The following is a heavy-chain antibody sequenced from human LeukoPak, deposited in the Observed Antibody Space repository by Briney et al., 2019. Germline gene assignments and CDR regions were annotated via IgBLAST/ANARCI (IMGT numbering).Heavy chain of an antibody. V-gene: IGHV3-48*03. Sequence: GRSLRLSCAASGFTFSSYEMNWVRHAPGKGLEWVSYISSSGSTTHYADSVKGRFTISRDNAKKSLYLQMNSLRAEDTAVYYCARDNYDSSGYYLDWGQGTLVTVSS. CDR3: ARDNYDSSGYYLD. J-gene: IGHJ4*02. CDR2: ISSSGSTT. D-gene: IGHD3-22*01. CDR1: GFTFSSYE.